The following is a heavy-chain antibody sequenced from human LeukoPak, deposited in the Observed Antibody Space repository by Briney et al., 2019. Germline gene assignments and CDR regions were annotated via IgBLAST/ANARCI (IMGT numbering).Heavy chain of an antibody. J-gene: IGHJ4*02. CDR3: ARLRYSYGSVDY. Sequence: SETLSLTCTVSGGSISSSSYYWGWIRQPPGKGLEWIGSIYYSGSTYYNPSLKSRVTISVDTSKNQFSLKLSSVTAADTAVYYCARLRYSYGSVDYWGQGTLVTVSS. CDR2: IYYSGST. V-gene: IGHV4-39*01. CDR1: GGSISSSSYY. D-gene: IGHD5-18*01.